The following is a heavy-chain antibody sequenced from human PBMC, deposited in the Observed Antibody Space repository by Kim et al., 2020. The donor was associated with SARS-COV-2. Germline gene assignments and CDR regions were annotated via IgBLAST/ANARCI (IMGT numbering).Heavy chain of an antibody. D-gene: IGHD3-9*01. CDR1: GFTFSSYS. J-gene: IGHJ6*02. CDR2: ISSSSSYI. CDR3: ARDLHPARYFDWSTSGYGMDV. Sequence: GGSLRLSCAASGFTFSSYSMNWVRQAPGKGLEWVSSISSSSSYIYYADSVKGRFTISRDNAKNSLYLQMNSLRAEDTAVYYCARDLHPARYFDWSTSGYGMDVWGQGTTVTVYS. V-gene: IGHV3-21*04.